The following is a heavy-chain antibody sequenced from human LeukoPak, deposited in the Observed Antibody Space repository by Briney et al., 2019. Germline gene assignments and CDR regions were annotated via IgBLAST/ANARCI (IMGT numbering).Heavy chain of an antibody. CDR2: INHSGST. Sequence: PSETLSLTCAVYGGPFSGYYWSWIRQPPGKGLEWIGEINHSGSTNYNPSLKSRVTISVDTSKNQFSLKLSSVTAADTAVYYCARGRPPSGYDFSYWGQGTLVTVSS. V-gene: IGHV4-34*01. CDR1: GGPFSGYY. D-gene: IGHD5-12*01. J-gene: IGHJ4*02. CDR3: ARGRPPSGYDFSY.